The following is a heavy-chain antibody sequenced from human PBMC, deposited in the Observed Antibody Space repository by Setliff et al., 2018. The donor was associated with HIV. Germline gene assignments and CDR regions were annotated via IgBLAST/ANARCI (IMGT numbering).Heavy chain of an antibody. J-gene: IGHJ4*02. CDR1: GVSINRTDHY. CDR3: AKSPGFTGYGGSG. D-gene: IGHD5-12*01. V-gene: IGHV4-39*07. Sequence: SETLSLTCSVSGVSINRTDHYWGWIRQSPGKRLEWIGSVSHSGGTNYNPSLKSRVTISADTSKNQFSLKLTSVTAADTAVYYCAKSPGFTGYGGSGWGQGTLVTVSS. CDR2: VSHSGGT.